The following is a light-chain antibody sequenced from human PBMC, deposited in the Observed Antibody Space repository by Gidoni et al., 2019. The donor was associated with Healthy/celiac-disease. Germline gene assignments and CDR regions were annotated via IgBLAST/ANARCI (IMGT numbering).Light chain of an antibody. CDR2: EVS. CDR1: SSDVGGYNY. CDR3: SSYTSSSTVV. Sequence: QSALTHPASVSGSPGQSITISCTGTSSDVGGYNYVSWYQQHPGKAPKLMIYEVSSRPSGVSNRFSGSKSGNTASLTISGLQADDEADYYCSSYTSSSTVVFGGGTKLTVL. J-gene: IGLJ2*01. V-gene: IGLV2-14*01.